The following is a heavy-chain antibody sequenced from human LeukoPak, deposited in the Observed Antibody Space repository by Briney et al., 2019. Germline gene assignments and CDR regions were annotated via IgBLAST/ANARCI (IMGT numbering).Heavy chain of an antibody. CDR1: GFTFSSYS. J-gene: IGHJ3*02. D-gene: IGHD3-16*01. Sequence: GGSLRLSCAASGFTFSSYSMNWVRQAPGKGLEWVSYISGSSSTIYYADSVKGRFTISRDNANNSLYLQMHSLRAEDTAVYYCARDQGGGVLDIWGQGTMVTVSS. CDR2: ISGSSSTI. V-gene: IGHV3-48*01. CDR3: ARDQGGGVLDI.